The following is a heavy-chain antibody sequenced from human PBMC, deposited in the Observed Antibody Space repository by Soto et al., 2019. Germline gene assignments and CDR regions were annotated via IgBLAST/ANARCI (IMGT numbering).Heavy chain of an antibody. D-gene: IGHD6-6*01. J-gene: IGHJ5*02. CDR2: INPNSGGT. V-gene: IGHV1-2*02. Sequence: QVQLVQSGAEVKKPGASVKVSCTASGYTFTGYYMNWVRQAPGQWLEWMGWINPNSGGTNYSQKFQGRVTMPMDTATSTAYMELRRLISDDTAVYYCARAYSISSHNWFDPWGQGTLVTVSS. CDR3: ARAYSISSHNWFDP. CDR1: GYTFTGYY.